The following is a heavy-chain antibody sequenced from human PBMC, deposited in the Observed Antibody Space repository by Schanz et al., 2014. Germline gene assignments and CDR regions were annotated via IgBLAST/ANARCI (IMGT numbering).Heavy chain of an antibody. CDR1: GGTFSSYT. D-gene: IGHD6-13*01. J-gene: IGHJ4*02. Sequence: QVQLVQSGAEVKKPGSSVKVSCKASGGTFSSYTISWMRQAPGQGLEWMGKIIPVLNIATYAQKFQGRVTITADKSTFTAYMELSSLRSEDTAVYYCARDGVDAAAGGNYCGQGTLVTVSS. CDR3: ARDGVDAAAGGNY. V-gene: IGHV1-69*08. CDR2: IIPVLNIA.